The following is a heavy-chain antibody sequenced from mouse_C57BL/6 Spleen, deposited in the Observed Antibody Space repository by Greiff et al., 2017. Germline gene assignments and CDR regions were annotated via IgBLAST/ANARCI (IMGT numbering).Heavy chain of an antibody. Sequence: EVKLVESGGGLVQPKGSLKLSCAASGFSFNTYAMNWVRQAPGKGLEWVARIRSKSNNYATYYADSVKDRFTISRDDSESMLYLQMNNLKTEDTAMYDCVRHQDSSGYVWFAYWGQGTLVTVSA. D-gene: IGHD3-2*02. CDR2: IRSKSNNYAT. CDR1: GFSFNTYA. J-gene: IGHJ3*01. CDR3: VRHQDSSGYVWFAY. V-gene: IGHV10-1*01.